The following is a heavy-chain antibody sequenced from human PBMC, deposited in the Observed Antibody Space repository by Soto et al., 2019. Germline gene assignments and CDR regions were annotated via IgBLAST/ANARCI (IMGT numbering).Heavy chain of an antibody. CDR1: GDSVSSNSAA. V-gene: IGHV6-1*01. J-gene: IGHJ4*02. Sequence: SQTLSLTCAISGDSVSSNSAAWNWIRQSPSRGLEWLGRTYYRSKWYNGYAVSVKSRITINPDTSKNQFSLQLNSVTPEDTAVYYCARDPYPDNWNDDGFDYWGQGTLVTVSS. CDR2: TYYRSKWYN. D-gene: IGHD1-20*01. CDR3: ARDPYPDNWNDDGFDY.